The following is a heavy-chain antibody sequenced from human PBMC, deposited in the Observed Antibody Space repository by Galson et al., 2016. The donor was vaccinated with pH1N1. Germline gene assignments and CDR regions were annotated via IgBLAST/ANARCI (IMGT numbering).Heavy chain of an antibody. CDR2: VRNDGAKK. Sequence: SLRLSCAASGFNFRNYGMHWVRQAPGKGLDWVSFVRNDGAKKQYVDSVKGRFTISKDNYKNTLYLQVTSVRPEDTAVYYCATDGACWGSGESDYGVSDYWGQGTLVTVSS. CDR1: GFNFRNYG. V-gene: IGHV3-30*02. CDR3: ATDGACWGSGESDYGVSDY. J-gene: IGHJ4*02. D-gene: IGHD4/OR15-4a*01.